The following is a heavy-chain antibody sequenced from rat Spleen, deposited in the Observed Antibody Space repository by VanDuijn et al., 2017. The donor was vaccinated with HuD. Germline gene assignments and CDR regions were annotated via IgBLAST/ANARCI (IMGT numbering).Heavy chain of an antibody. CDR2: ISYDGSST. D-gene: IGHD4-4*01. CDR3: TRRGFLSDWYFDF. CDR1: GFTLSDYY. Sequence: EVQLVESGGGLVQPGRSLKLSCAASGFTLSDYYMAWVRQAPTKGLEWLATISYDGSSTYYRDSVKGRFTISRNNVKGTLYLQMDSLRSEDTATYFCTRRGFLSDWYFDFWGPGTMVTVSS. V-gene: IGHV5-29*01. J-gene: IGHJ1*01.